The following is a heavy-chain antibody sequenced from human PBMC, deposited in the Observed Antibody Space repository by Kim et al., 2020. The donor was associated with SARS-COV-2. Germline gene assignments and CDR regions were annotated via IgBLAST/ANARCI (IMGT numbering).Heavy chain of an antibody. CDR3: ARAQGSSGYYHGALDY. CDR2: IYYSGST. Sequence: SETLSLTCTVSGGSISSGGYYWSWIRQHPGKGLEWIGYIYYSGSTYYNPSLKSRVTISVDTSKNQFSLKLSSVTAADTAVYYCARAQGSSGYYHGALDYWGQGTLVTVSS. D-gene: IGHD3-22*01. J-gene: IGHJ4*02. V-gene: IGHV4-31*03. CDR1: GGSISSGGYY.